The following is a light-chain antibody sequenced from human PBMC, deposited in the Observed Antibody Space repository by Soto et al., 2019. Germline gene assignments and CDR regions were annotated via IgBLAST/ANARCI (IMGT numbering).Light chain of an antibody. CDR2: AAS. CDR1: QSISNY. J-gene: IGKJ2*01. V-gene: IGKV1-39*01. CDR3: QQSYSTPET. Sequence: DIQMTQSPSSLSASVGDRVTITCRASQSISNYLNWYQQKPGKAPKLLIYAASSLQSGVPSRFSGSESGTEFTLTISSLQPEDFATYYCQQSYSTPETFGQGTKLEI.